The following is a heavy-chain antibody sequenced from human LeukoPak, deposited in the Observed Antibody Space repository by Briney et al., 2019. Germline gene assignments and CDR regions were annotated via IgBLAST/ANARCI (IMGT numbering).Heavy chain of an antibody. CDR3: ARTRIQLWLFDY. V-gene: IGHV3-23*01. D-gene: IGHD5-18*01. J-gene: IGHJ4*02. CDR2: ISGSGGST. Sequence: GGSLRLSCAASGFTYSSYAMSWVRQAPGKGLEWVSAISGSGGSTYYADSVKGRFTISRDNSKNTLYLQMNSLRAEDTAVYYCARTRIQLWLFDYWGQGTLVTVSS. CDR1: GFTYSSYA.